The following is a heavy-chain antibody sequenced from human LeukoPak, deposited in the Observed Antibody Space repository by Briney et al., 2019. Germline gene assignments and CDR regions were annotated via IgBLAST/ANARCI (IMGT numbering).Heavy chain of an antibody. CDR3: AKDREAVVINWFDP. Sequence: PGGSLRLSCAASGFTFSSCAMSWVRQAPGKGLEWVSAISGSGGSTYYADSVKGRFTISRDNSKNTLYLQMNSLRAEDTAVYYCAKDREAVVINWFDPWGQGTLVTVSS. J-gene: IGHJ5*02. D-gene: IGHD6-19*01. CDR2: ISGSGGST. V-gene: IGHV3-23*01. CDR1: GFTFSSCA.